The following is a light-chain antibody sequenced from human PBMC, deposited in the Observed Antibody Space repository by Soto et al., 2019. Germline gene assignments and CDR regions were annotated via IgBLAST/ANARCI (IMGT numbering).Light chain of an antibody. CDR2: GAS. J-gene: IGKJ5*01. Sequence: EIVLTQSPGTLSLSPGERATLSCRASQSVSSNLAWYQQKPGQTPRLLVYGASNRATGIPDRFSGSGSGTDFTLTISRLEPEDFAVYYCQQHGSSPITFGQGTRLE. CDR3: QQHGSSPIT. V-gene: IGKV3-20*01. CDR1: QSVSSN.